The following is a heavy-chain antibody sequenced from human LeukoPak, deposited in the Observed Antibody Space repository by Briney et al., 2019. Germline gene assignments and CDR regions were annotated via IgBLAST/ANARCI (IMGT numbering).Heavy chain of an antibody. Sequence: GGSLRLSCAVSGFTFSTYAMHWVRQAPGKGLEWVAVISDDGSSKYYADSVKGRFTISRDNSKNTLDLQMNSLSAEDTSVYYCARGGVQLWSKGIDYWGQGTLVTVSS. V-gene: IGHV3-30-3*01. D-gene: IGHD1-1*01. CDR2: ISDDGSSK. J-gene: IGHJ4*02. CDR3: ARGGVQLWSKGIDY. CDR1: GFTFSTYA.